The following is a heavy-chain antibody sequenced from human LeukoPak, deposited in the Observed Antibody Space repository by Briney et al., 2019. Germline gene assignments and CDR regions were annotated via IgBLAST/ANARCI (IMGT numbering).Heavy chain of an antibody. CDR2: IKSKTDGGTT. D-gene: IGHD6-13*01. CDR1: GFTFSNAW. J-gene: IGHJ4*02. V-gene: IGHV3-15*01. CDR3: TTKRIAAAADY. Sequence: PGGSLRLSCATSGFTFSNAWMSWVRQAPGKGLEWVGRIKSKTDGGTTDYAAPVKGRFTISRGDSKNTLYLQMNSLKTEDTAVYYCTTKRIAAAADYWGQGTLVTVSS.